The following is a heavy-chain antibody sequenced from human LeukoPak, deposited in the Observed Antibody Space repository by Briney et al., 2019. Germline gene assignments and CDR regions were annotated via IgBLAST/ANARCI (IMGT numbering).Heavy chain of an antibody. CDR2: ISGSGGST. Sequence: GGSLRLSCAASGFTFSSYAMSWVRQAPGKGLEWVSAISGSGGSTYYADSVKGRFTISRDNSKSTLYLQMNSLRAEDTAVYYCAKGGQWLDTYFDYWGQGTLVTVSS. CDR1: GFTFSSYA. D-gene: IGHD6-19*01. CDR3: AKGGQWLDTYFDY. J-gene: IGHJ4*02. V-gene: IGHV3-23*01.